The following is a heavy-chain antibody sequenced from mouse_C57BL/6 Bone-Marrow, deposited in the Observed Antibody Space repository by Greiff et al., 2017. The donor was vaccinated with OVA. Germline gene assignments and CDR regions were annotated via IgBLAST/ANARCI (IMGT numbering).Heavy chain of an antibody. D-gene: IGHD6-1*01. Sequence: EVQLKESGGGLVQPKGSLKLSCAASGFSFNTYAMNWVRQAPGQGLEWVARIRSKSNNYATYYADSVKDRLTISRDDSESMLYLQMNNLKTEDAAMYYCVRHSNLLASYAMDYWGQGTSVTVSS. CDR1: GFSFNTYA. CDR3: VRHSNLLASYAMDY. CDR2: IRSKSNNYAT. J-gene: IGHJ4*01. V-gene: IGHV10-1*01.